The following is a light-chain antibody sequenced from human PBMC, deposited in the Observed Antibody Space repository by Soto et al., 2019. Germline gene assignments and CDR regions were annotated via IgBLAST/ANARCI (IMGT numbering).Light chain of an antibody. CDR2: EVS. Sequence: QSVLTQPASVSGSPGQSITISCTGTSSDVGAYNFVSWYQQHPGKAPKLIIYEVSNRPSGVSNRFSGSKSGNTASLTISGLQAEDEGDYYCSSYTSDSPWVFGGGTKVTVL. V-gene: IGLV2-14*01. CDR3: SSYTSDSPWV. J-gene: IGLJ3*02. CDR1: SSDVGAYNF.